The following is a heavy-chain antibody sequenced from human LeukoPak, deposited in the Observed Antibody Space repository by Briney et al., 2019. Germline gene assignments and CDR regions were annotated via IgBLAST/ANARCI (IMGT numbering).Heavy chain of an antibody. CDR3: ARGSTSLGIAAAGTIDY. D-gene: IGHD6-13*01. CDR1: GYTFTSYY. CDR2: INPSGGST. Sequence: ASVTVSCKASGYTFTSYYMHWVRQAPGQGLEWMGIINPSGGSTSYAQKFQCRVTMTRDTSTSTVYMELSSLRSEDTAVYYCARGSTSLGIAAAGTIDYWGQGTLVTVSS. V-gene: IGHV1-46*01. J-gene: IGHJ4*02.